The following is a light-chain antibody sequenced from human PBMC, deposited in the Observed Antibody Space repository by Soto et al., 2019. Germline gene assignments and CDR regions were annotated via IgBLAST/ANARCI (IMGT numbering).Light chain of an antibody. Sequence: EIVMTQSPATLSVSPGGRATLSCRASQSISDTLAWHQQKPGQAPRLLIHGASTRATGFPARFSGSGSGTDFTLTISSLQSEDFAVYYCQQYNNWPWTFGQGTKV. CDR1: QSISDT. J-gene: IGKJ1*01. V-gene: IGKV3-15*01. CDR3: QQYNNWPWT. CDR2: GAS.